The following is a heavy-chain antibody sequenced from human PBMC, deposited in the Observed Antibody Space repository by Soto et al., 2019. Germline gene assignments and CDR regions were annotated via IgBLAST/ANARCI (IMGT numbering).Heavy chain of an antibody. Sequence: QVQLVQSGAEVKKPGTSVKVSCEVSGGTFSNYAITWVRQAPGQGLEWLGGAIAVYGSTNYAQQCQGRVTITAGESATTTFMELSRLRSDDTAVYYCARRGVANSRDAFDIWGQGTLVTVS. D-gene: IGHD1-26*01. V-gene: IGHV1-69*01. CDR3: ARRGVANSRDAFDI. CDR1: GGTFSNYA. J-gene: IGHJ3*02. CDR2: AIAVYGST.